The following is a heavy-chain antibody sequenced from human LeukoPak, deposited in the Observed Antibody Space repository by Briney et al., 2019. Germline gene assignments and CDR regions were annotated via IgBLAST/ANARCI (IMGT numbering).Heavy chain of an antibody. V-gene: IGHV1-46*01. CDR3: ARDFGSYYYYMDV. Sequence: GASVKVSCKASGYTFTSYYMHWVRQAPGQGLEWMGIINPSGGSTSYAQKFQGRVTMTRDMSTSTVYMELSSLRSEDTAVYYCARDFGSYYYYMDVWGKGTTVTVSS. CDR1: GYTFTSYY. J-gene: IGHJ6*03. CDR2: INPSGGST. D-gene: IGHD1-26*01.